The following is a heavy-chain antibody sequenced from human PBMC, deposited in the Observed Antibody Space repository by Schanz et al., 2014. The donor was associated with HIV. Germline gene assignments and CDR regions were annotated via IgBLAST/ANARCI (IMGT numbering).Heavy chain of an antibody. Sequence: QVQLVQSGAEVKKPGSSVKVSCKSSGGTFNRYPISWVRQAPGHGLEWIGGIIPILETTKYAQKFQGRVTITADESTSTAYMELSSLRSDDTAIYYCARHLPGGLFSPLNLWGQGTLVTVSS. CDR2: IIPILETT. J-gene: IGHJ5*02. V-gene: IGHV1-69*01. CDR3: ARHLPGGLFSPLNL. CDR1: GGTFNRYP. D-gene: IGHD3-16*01.